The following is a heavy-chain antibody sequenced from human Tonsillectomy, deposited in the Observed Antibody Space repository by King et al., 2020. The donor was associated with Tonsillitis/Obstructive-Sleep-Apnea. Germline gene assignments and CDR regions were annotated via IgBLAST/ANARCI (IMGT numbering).Heavy chain of an antibody. Sequence: VQLVESGGGLVQPGGSLRLSCAASGFTFSSYDMHWVRQVTGKGLEWVSAIGNAGDTYYPGSVKGRFTISSENGKNSLYLQMNSLRAGDTAVYYCARGGYCSSTSCYGVGYFDYWGQGTLVTVSS. CDR3: ARGGYCSSTSCYGVGYFDY. D-gene: IGHD2-2*01. V-gene: IGHV3-13*04. J-gene: IGHJ4*02. CDR2: IGNAGDT. CDR1: GFTFSSYD.